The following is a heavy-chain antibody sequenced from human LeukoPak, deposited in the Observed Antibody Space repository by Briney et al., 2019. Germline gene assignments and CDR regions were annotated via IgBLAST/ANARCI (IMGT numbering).Heavy chain of an antibody. CDR1: GGSISSLY. CDR2: IYYTGST. V-gene: IGHV4-59*08. CDR3: ARGARAGYNLEPFDN. Sequence: KPSETLSLTCSVPGGSISSLYWSWIRQPPGKGLEWIGYIYYTGSTNYNPSLKSRVTMFVDMSKNQFSLRLSSVTAADTAVYYCARGARAGYNLEPFDNWGQGTLVTVSS. J-gene: IGHJ4*02. D-gene: IGHD5-24*01.